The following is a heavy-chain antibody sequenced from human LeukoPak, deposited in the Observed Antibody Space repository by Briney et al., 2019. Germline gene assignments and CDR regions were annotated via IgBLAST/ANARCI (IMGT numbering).Heavy chain of an antibody. D-gene: IGHD5-12*01. CDR1: GFTFSSYG. CDR2: ISGSGGST. Sequence: PGGSLRLSCAASGFTFSSYGMSWVRQAPGKGLEWVSAISGSGGSTYYADSVKGRFTISRDNSKNTLYLQMNSLRAEDTAVYYCAKAPRDIVATFFDYWGQGTLVTVSS. CDR3: AKAPRDIVATFFDY. V-gene: IGHV3-23*01. J-gene: IGHJ4*02.